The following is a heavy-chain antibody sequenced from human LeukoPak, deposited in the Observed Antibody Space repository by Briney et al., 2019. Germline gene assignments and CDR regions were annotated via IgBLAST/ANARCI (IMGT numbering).Heavy chain of an antibody. CDR1: GFTFSSYW. J-gene: IGHJ4*02. CDR3: ARVSGYSYGWGIYFDY. D-gene: IGHD5-18*01. V-gene: IGHV3-74*01. CDR2: INSDGSST. Sequence: GGSLRLSCAAPGFTFSSYWMHWVRQAPGKGLVWVSRINSDGSSTSYADSVKGRFTISRDNAKNTLYLQMNSLRAEDTAVYYCARVSGYSYGWGIYFDYWGQGTLVTVSS.